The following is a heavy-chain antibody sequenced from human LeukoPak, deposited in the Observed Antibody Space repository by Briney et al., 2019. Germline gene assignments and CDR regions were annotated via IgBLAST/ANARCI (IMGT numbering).Heavy chain of an antibody. D-gene: IGHD6-13*01. CDR1: GFTFSNAW. V-gene: IGHV3-15*01. J-gene: IGHJ4*02. Sequence: GGSLRLSCAASGFTFSNAWMSWVRQAPGKGLEWVGRIKSKTDGGTTDYAAPVKGRFTISRDDSKNTLYLQMNSLKTEDTAVYYCTTVSGSWSTHPFDYWGQGTLVTVSS. CDR2: IKSKTDGGTT. CDR3: TTVSGSWSTHPFDY.